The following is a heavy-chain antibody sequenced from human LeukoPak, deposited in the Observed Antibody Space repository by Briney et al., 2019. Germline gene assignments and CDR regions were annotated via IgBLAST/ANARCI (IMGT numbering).Heavy chain of an antibody. D-gene: IGHD3-9*01. V-gene: IGHV4-59*01. CDR2: LYYSGST. CDR1: GGSISSYY. Sequence: PSETLSLTCTGSGGSISSYYWSWIRQPPGKGLEWIGYLYYSGSTNYNPSLKSRVTISVDTSKNQFSLKLSSVTAADTAVYYCARSSYDILTGYNDAFDIWGQGTMVTVSS. J-gene: IGHJ3*02. CDR3: ARSSYDILTGYNDAFDI.